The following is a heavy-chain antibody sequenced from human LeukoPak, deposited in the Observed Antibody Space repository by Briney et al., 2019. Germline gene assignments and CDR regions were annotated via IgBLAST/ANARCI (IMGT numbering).Heavy chain of an antibody. CDR3: AKMVGGVYAFDI. CDR2: ISASGGNT. Sequence: GGSLRLSCAGSGFTFSSFAMSWVRQAPGKGLEWVSVISASGGNTYYADSVKGRFTVSRDNSKNTLYLQMNSLRAEDTAVYYCAKMVGGVYAFDIWGQGTMVTVSS. CDR1: GFTFSSFA. D-gene: IGHD3-10*01. J-gene: IGHJ3*02. V-gene: IGHV3-23*01.